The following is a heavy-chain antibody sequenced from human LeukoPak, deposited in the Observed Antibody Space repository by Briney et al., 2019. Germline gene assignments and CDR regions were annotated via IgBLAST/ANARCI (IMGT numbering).Heavy chain of an antibody. J-gene: IGHJ5*02. Sequence: PSETLSLTCAVYGGSFSGYYWSWIRQPPGKGLEWIGEINHSGSTNYNPSLKSRVTISVDTSKNQFPLKLSSVTAADTAVYYCARRGAYVKAAAGRRWFDPWGQGTLVTVSS. CDR1: GGSFSGYY. D-gene: IGHD6-13*01. CDR2: INHSGST. V-gene: IGHV4-34*01. CDR3: ARRGAYVKAAAGRRWFDP.